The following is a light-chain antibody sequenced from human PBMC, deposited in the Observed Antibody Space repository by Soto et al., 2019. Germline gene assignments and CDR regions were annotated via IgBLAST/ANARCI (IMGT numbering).Light chain of an antibody. CDR1: QTVGSY. CDR2: DTS. CDR3: QQRSDWPPT. J-gene: IGKJ1*01. Sequence: EIVWTQSPATLSLSPRERATLSCRASQTVGSYLAWFRQTPGQPPRLLIYDTSIRATGIPARFSGSGSGTDVTVTTLSLEADHFAVYYCQQRSDWPPTFGQGTKVEIQ. V-gene: IGKV3-11*01.